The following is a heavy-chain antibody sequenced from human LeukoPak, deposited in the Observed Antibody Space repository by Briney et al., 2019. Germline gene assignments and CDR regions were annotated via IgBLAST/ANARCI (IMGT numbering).Heavy chain of an antibody. CDR3: ARVPSDSIVATIGYYFDY. V-gene: IGHV1-2*02. CDR1: GYTFTGYY. J-gene: IGHJ4*02. CDR2: INPNSGGT. Sequence: ASVKVSCKASGYTFTGYYMHWVRQAPGQGLEWMGWINPNSGGTNYAQKFQGRVTITADESTSTAYMELSSLRSEDTAVYYCARVPSDSIVATIGYYFDYWGRGTLVTVSS. D-gene: IGHD5-12*01.